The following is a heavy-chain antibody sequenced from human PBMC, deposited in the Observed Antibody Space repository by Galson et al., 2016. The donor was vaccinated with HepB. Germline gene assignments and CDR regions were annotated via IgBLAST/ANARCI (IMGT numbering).Heavy chain of an antibody. D-gene: IGHD3-22*01. CDR2: IYYSGSI. Sequence: ETLSLTCTVSGGSIRSYYWSWIRQPPGKGLEWIGYIYYSGSIKYNPSLKSRVTMSVDTFMSQFSLRLSSVTAGDTAVYYCARRIYYNDSSGYYSATHWYFDLWGRGTLVTVSS. CDR1: GGSIRSYY. V-gene: IGHV4-59*01. CDR3: ARRIYYNDSSGYYSATHWYFDL. J-gene: IGHJ2*01.